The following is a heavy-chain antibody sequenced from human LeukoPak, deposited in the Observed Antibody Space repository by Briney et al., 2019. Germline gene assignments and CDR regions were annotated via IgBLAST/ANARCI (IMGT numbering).Heavy chain of an antibody. V-gene: IGHV1-24*01. J-gene: IGHJ3*02. CDR1: GYTLTEIS. Sequence: ASETVSRTVSGYTLTEISMHWGRHPPRKGNGWKGSFEPEDGETTYSNKFHSRVTITEDTSPDTASMELSSLRSEDTAVYYCATVSGYDYVWGSYRYAFDIWGQGTMVTVSA. CDR2: FEPEDGET. D-gene: IGHD3-16*02. CDR3: ATVSGYDYVWGSYRYAFDI.